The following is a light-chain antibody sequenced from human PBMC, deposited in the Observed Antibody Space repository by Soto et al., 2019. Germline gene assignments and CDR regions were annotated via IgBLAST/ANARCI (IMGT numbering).Light chain of an antibody. Sequence: QAVATQEPSLTVSPGGTVTHTCGSSTGAVTSGHYPHWFQQKPGQAPKTLIYDTSTKHSWTPARFSGSLLGGKAALTLSGAQPEDEAEYYCLLSYSDAKVFGGGTKLTVL. CDR1: TGAVTSGHY. CDR3: LLSYSDAKV. CDR2: DTS. V-gene: IGLV7-46*01. J-gene: IGLJ3*02.